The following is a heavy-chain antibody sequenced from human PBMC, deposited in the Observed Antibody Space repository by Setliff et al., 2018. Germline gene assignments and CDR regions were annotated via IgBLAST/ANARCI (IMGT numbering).Heavy chain of an antibody. D-gene: IGHD1-26*01. J-gene: IGHJ4*02. V-gene: IGHV3-33*01. CDR3: VRERAYSGTYFFDY. CDR2: IWFDGSQE. Sequence: GGSLRLSCAASGFTFTNYGMHWVRQAPGKGLEWVAIIWFDGSQEYYADSVRGRFTISRDASKNTLFLQMNSLRAEDTALHYCVRERAYSGTYFFDYWGRGTMVTVSS. CDR1: GFTFTNYG.